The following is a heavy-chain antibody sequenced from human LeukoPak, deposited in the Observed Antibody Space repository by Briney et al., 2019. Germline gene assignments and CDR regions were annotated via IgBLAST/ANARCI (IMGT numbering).Heavy chain of an antibody. CDR1: GFTFSSYS. V-gene: IGHV3-21*01. J-gene: IGHJ4*02. Sequence: GGSLRLSCAASGFTFSSYSMNWVRQAPGKGLEWVSSISSSSSYIYYADSVKGRFTISRDNAKNSLYLQMNSLRAEDTAVYYCARDGGAELWFGELFNGLKSYYFDYWGQGTLVTVSS. CDR3: ARDGGAELWFGELFNGLKSYYFDY. CDR2: ISSSSSYI. D-gene: IGHD3-10*01.